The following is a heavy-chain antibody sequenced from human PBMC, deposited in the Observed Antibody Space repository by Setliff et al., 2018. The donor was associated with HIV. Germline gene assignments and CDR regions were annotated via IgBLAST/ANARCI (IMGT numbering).Heavy chain of an antibody. D-gene: IGHD3-3*01. J-gene: IGHJ4*03. CDR2: FYHSGST. V-gene: IGHV4-38-2*01. Sequence: SETLSLTCAVSGYSVSSGYYWGWIRQPPGKGLEWIGSFYHSGSTFYNPSLESRVTISLDTSKNQFSLKLRSVTAADTAVYYCVSGPLSGYGYYFDYWGPETLLVTVSS. CDR3: VSGPLSGYGYYFDY. CDR1: GYSVSSGYY.